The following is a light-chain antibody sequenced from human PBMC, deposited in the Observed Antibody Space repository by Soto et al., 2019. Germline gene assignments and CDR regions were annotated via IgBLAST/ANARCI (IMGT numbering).Light chain of an antibody. CDR1: QSISNN. CDR3: QQYNDWPLT. V-gene: IGKV3-15*01. Sequence: IVMTQSPVTLSVSPGERATLSCRASQSISNNLAWYQQKPGQAPSLLIYGAFTRATGIPARFSGTGSGTEFTLTISSLQSEDFALYYCQQYNDWPLTFGPGTRLEIK. J-gene: IGKJ5*01. CDR2: GAF.